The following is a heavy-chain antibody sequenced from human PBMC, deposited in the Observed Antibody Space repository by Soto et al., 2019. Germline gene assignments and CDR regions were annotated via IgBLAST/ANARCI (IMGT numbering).Heavy chain of an antibody. V-gene: IGHV3-48*03. CDR3: ASPMVRRVPGGFDY. J-gene: IGHJ4*02. Sequence: EVQLVESGGGLVQPGGSLRLSCAASGFTFSSYEMNWVRQAPGKGLEWVSYISSSGSTIYYADSVKGRFTISRDNAKNSLYLQMNSLRAEDTAVYYCASPMVRRVPGGFDYWGQGTLVTVSS. CDR2: ISSSGSTI. CDR1: GFTFSSYE. D-gene: IGHD3-10*01.